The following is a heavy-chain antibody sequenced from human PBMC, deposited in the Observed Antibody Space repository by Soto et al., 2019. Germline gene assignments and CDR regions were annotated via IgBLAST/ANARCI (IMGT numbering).Heavy chain of an antibody. CDR1: DGTISSYD. Sequence: SETLSLTCTVSDGTISSYDWSWIRQPPGKGLEWIGYIYYSGSTNYNPSLKSRVTISVDTSKNQFSLKLNSMTAADTAVYYCARHNYGSGSTYFDYWGQGTLVTVS. CDR2: IYYSGST. V-gene: IGHV4-59*08. D-gene: IGHD3-10*01. CDR3: ARHNYGSGSTYFDY. J-gene: IGHJ4*02.